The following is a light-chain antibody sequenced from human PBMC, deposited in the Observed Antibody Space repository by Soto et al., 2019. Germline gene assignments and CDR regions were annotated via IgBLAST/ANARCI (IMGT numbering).Light chain of an antibody. V-gene: IGKV3-15*01. CDR3: HQYNTGLRT. J-gene: IGKJ1*01. Sequence: TVMTQSPATLSMSPGDRAALSCRASLNVATNMAWYQQKPGQAPRLLIYGASIRATGVPARFTGSGSGTEFTLTTNNLQSEDFAVYYCHQYNTGLRTFGRGTRVEV. CDR2: GAS. CDR1: LNVATN.